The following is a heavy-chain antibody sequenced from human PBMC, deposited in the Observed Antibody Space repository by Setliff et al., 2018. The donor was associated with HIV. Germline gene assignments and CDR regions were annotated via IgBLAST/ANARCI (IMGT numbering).Heavy chain of an antibody. V-gene: IGHV4-34*01. J-gene: IGHJ4*02. CDR3: ARAPITIFGVIIIPVYFDY. CDR2: INHRGST. D-gene: IGHD3-3*01. CDR1: GGSFSGYY. Sequence: PSETLSLTCAVYGGSFSGYYWSWIRQPPGKGLEWIGEINHRGSTNYNPSLKSRVTISVDTSKNQFSLKLSSVTAADTAVYYCARAPITIFGVIIIPVYFDYWGQGTLVTVSS.